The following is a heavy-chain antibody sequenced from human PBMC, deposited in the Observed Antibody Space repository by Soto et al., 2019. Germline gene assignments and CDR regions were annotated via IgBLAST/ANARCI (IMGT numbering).Heavy chain of an antibody. CDR2: IDWDDDK. Sequence: SGPTLVNPTRTLTLTCTFSGFSLSTSGMCVSWIRQPPGKALEWLALIDWDDDKYYSTSLKTRLTISKDTSKNQVVLTMTNMDPVDTATYYCARIPSYGSGSYLYYYGMDVWGQGTTVTVSS. CDR1: GFSLSTSGMC. CDR3: ARIPSYGSGSYLYYYGMDV. V-gene: IGHV2-70*01. J-gene: IGHJ6*02. D-gene: IGHD3-10*01.